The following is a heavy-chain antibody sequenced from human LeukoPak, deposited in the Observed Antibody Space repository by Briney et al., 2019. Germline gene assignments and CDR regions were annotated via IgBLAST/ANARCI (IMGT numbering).Heavy chain of an antibody. Sequence: GATVKISCKASGYTFTDYYMHWVQQAPGKGLEWMGRVDPEDGETIYAEKFQGRVTITADTSTETAYMELSSLRSEDTAVYYCARDAKKAKINFDYWGQGTLVTVSS. D-gene: IGHD5-24*01. V-gene: IGHV1-69-2*01. CDR1: GYTFTDYY. CDR3: ARDAKKAKINFDY. CDR2: VDPEDGET. J-gene: IGHJ4*02.